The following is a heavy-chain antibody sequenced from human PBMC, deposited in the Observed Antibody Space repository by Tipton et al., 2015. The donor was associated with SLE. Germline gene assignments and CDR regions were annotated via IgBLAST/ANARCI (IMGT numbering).Heavy chain of an antibody. D-gene: IGHD3-10*01. CDR1: GFTFRSYS. CDR3: AGDWVGGSGTY. CDR2: ISSSSSYI. J-gene: IGHJ4*02. Sequence: SLRLSCAASGFTFRSYSMNWVRQAPGKGLEWGSSISSSSSYIYYADSVKGRFTNSRDNAKNSLYLQMNRLRAEDTAVYYCAGDWVGGSGTYWGQGTLVTVSS. V-gene: IGHV3-21*03.